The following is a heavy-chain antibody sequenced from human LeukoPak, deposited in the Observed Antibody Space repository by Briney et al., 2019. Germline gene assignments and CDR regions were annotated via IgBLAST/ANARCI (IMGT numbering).Heavy chain of an antibody. CDR2: IYYSGST. CDR1: GGSISSYY. V-gene: IGHV4-59*01. D-gene: IGHD3/OR15-3a*01. J-gene: IGHJ5*02. CDR3: ARETARTSWSDP. Sequence: RPSETLSLTCTVPGGSISSYYWSWIRQPPGKGLEWIGYIYYSGSTNYNPSLKSRVTISVDTSKNQFSLKLSSVTAADTAVYYCARETARTSWSDPWGQGTLVTVSS.